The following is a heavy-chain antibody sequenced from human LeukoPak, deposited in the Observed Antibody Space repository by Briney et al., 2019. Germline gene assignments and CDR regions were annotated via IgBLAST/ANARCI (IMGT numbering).Heavy chain of an antibody. CDR3: RRERRDGYNYVDL. J-gene: IGHJ5*02. D-gene: IGHD5-24*01. V-gene: IGHV4-59*01. CDR2: ISYSGNT. Sequence: PSETLSLTCTVSGGSINNYYWSWIRQPPGKGLEWIGYISYSGNTEYNPSLTSRVTISVNTSKNKLTLKLRSVTGSDTPAVFCRRERRDGYNYVDLWGQGTVVTVSS. CDR1: GGSINNYY.